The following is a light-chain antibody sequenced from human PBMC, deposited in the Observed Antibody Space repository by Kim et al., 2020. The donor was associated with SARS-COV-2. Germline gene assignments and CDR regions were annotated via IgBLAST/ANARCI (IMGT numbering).Light chain of an antibody. V-gene: IGLV4-60*03. Sequence: SGKATCTLDSGHINEVSAWHQQQPGKAPRFWMKVEGSGSYNKGGGVPDRFSGSRSGADRYLIISNLHSEDEADYYCETWDSNIQVFGGGTKLTVL. CDR1: SGHINEV. J-gene: IGLJ3*02. CDR3: ETWDSNIQV. CDR2: VEGSGSY.